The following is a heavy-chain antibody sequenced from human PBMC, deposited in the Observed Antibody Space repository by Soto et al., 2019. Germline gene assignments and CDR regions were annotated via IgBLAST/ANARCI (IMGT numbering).Heavy chain of an antibody. CDR2: ISAYNGNT. D-gene: IGHD2-15*01. CDR1: GYTFTSYG. Sequence: ASVKVSCKASGYTFTSYGISWVRQAPGQGLEWMGWISAYNGNTNYAQKLQGRVTMTTDTSTSTAYMELRSLRSDDTAVYYCARDRFCRGGSCFIIVFDIGGKGKMVTVS. J-gene: IGHJ3*02. CDR3: ARDRFCRGGSCFIIVFDI. V-gene: IGHV1-18*01.